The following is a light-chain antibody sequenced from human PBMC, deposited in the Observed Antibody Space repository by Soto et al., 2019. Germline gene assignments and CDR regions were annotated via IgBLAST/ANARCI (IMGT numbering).Light chain of an antibody. Sequence: AIRMTQSPSSLSASTGARVTITCRASHGISSYLAWYQQKPGKAPKLLIYAASTLQSGVPSRFSGSGSGTDFTLTISCLQSEDFATYYCQQYYSYPRLTFGGGTKVDIK. V-gene: IGKV1-8*01. CDR2: AAS. CDR3: QQYYSYPRLT. J-gene: IGKJ4*01. CDR1: HGISSY.